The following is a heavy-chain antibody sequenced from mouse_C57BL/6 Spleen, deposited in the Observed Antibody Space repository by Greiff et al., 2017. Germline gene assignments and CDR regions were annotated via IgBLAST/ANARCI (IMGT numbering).Heavy chain of an antibody. Sequence: LEESGAELARPGASVKMSCKASGYTFTSYTMHWVKQRPGQGLEWIGYINPSSGYTKYNQKFKDKATLTADKSSSTAYMQLSSLTSEDSAVYYCARWDAMDYWGQGTSVTVSS. V-gene: IGHV1-4*01. CDR3: ARWDAMDY. J-gene: IGHJ4*01. CDR2: INPSSGYT. CDR1: GYTFTSYT.